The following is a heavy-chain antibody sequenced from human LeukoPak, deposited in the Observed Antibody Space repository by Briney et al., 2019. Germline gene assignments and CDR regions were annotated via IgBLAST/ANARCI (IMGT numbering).Heavy chain of an antibody. CDR3: ARDPGIAIGMDV. V-gene: IGHV4-59*01. D-gene: IGHD6-13*01. J-gene: IGHJ6*02. Sequence: PSETLSLTCTVSGGSISSYYWSWIRQPPGRGLEWIGYIYYSGSINYNPSLKSRVTISVDTSKNQFSLKLSSVTAADTAIYYCARDPGIAIGMDVWGQGTTVTVSS. CDR1: GGSISSYY. CDR2: IYYSGSI.